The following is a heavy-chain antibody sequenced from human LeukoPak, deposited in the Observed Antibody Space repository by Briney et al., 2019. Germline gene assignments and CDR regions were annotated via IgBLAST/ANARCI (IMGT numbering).Heavy chain of an antibody. CDR2: IYYTGGT. CDR1: GGSISNYY. D-gene: IGHD5-18*01. Sequence: SETLSLTCTVSGGSISNYYWSWIRQPPGKGLEWIGYIYYTGGTNYNPSLKSRVTISVDTSKNQFSLKLTSVTAADTAVYYCASVDTAIANWGQGTLVTVSS. J-gene: IGHJ4*02. CDR3: ASVDTAIAN. V-gene: IGHV4-59*01.